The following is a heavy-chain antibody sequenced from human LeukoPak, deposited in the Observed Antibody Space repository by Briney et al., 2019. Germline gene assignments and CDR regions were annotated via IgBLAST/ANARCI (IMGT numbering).Heavy chain of an antibody. D-gene: IGHD3-10*01. J-gene: IGHJ6*02. CDR1: GFTFDDYA. Sequence: GGSLRLSCAASGFTFDDYAMHWVRHAPGKGLEWVSLISGDGGSTYYADSVKGRFTISRDNSKNSLYLQMNSLRTEDTALYYCAKDISITMVRGVNYYGMDVWGQGTTVTVSS. CDR3: AKDISITMVRGVNYYGMDV. V-gene: IGHV3-43*02. CDR2: ISGDGGST.